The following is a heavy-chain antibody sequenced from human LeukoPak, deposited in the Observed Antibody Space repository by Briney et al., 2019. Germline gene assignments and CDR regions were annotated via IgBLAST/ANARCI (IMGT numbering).Heavy chain of an antibody. D-gene: IGHD5-18*01. Sequence: SETLSLTCTVSGGSISSGVYYWSWIRQHPGKGLEWIGYIYYSGNIYYSPSLKTRVTISVDTSKNQFSLKLSSVTAADTAVYYCARSVDIAMVTFDYWGQGTLVTVSS. J-gene: IGHJ4*02. CDR2: IYYSGNI. V-gene: IGHV4-31*03. CDR3: ARSVDIAMVTFDY. CDR1: GGSISSGVYY.